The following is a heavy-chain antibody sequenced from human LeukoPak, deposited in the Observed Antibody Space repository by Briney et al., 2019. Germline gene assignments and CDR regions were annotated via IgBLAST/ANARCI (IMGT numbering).Heavy chain of an antibody. CDR1: TFTFTPGW. V-gene: IGHV3-7*01. J-gene: IGHJ6*03. CDR3: AKPEGLYYMDV. CDR2: MKRDGGEK. Sequence: GGSLRLSCEASTFTFTPGWMSWVRQAPGKGLEWVAMMKRDGGEKHYVDSVRGRLTISRDNAKNTLYLQMNSLRAEDTAVYYCAKPEGLYYMDVLGKGTTVTVSS.